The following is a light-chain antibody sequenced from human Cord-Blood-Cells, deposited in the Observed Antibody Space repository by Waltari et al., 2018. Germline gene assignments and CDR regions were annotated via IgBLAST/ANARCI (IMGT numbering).Light chain of an antibody. CDR1: QSVLYSSNNKNY. J-gene: IGKJ2*03. CDR2: WAS. V-gene: IGKV4-1*01. CDR3: QQYYSTPYS. Sequence: DIVMTQSPDSLAVSLGERATINCKSSQSVLYSSNNKNYLAWYQQKPGQPPKLLIYWASTRESGVPDRFSGGGSGTDFTLTISSLQAEDVAVYYCQQYYSTPYSFGQGT.